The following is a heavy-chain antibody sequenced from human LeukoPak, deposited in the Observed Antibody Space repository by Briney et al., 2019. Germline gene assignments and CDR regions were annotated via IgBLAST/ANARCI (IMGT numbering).Heavy chain of an antibody. CDR3: ARRGSSGRSFDY. D-gene: IGHD3-22*01. CDR2: IYYSGST. Sequence: SETLSLTCTVSGGSISSSSYYWGWIRQPPGKGLEWIGSIYYSGSTYYNPSLKSRVTITVDTSKNQFSLKLSSVTAADTAVYYCARRGSSGRSFDYWGQGTRVTVSS. V-gene: IGHV4-39*01. CDR1: GGSISSSSYY. J-gene: IGHJ4*02.